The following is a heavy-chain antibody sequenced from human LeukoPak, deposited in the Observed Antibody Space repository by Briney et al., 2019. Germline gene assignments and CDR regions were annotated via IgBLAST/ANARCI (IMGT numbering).Heavy chain of an antibody. CDR1: GGSFSGYY. V-gene: IGHV4-34*01. D-gene: IGHD3-10*01. J-gene: IGHJ4*02. Sequence: PSETLSLTCAVYGGSFSGYYWSWIRQPPGKGLEWIGEINHSGSTNYNPSLKSRVTISVDTSKNQFSLKLSSVTAADTAVYYCARVIPYYYGSGSYYKSTYYFDYWGQGTQVTVSS. CDR3: ARVIPYYYGSGSYYKSTYYFDY. CDR2: INHSGST.